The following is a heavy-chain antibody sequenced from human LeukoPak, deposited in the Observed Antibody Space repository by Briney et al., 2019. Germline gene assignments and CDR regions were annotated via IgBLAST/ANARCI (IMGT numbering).Heavy chain of an antibody. CDR3: ARGRYSSSWFLGYFDY. CDR1: GGSISSYY. J-gene: IGHJ4*02. Sequence: SETLSLTCTVSGGSISSYYWSWIRQPPGKRLEWIGYIYYSGSTNYNPSLKSRVTISVDTSKNQFSLKLSSVTAADTAVYYCARGRYSSSWFLGYFDYWGQGTLVTVSS. D-gene: IGHD6-13*01. V-gene: IGHV4-59*01. CDR2: IYYSGST.